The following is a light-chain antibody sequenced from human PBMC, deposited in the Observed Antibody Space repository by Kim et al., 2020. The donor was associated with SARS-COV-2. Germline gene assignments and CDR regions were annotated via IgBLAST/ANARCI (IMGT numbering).Light chain of an antibody. CDR1: QSVLYSSNNKNY. CDR3: QQYYSTPYT. CDR2: WAS. Sequence: RATINCKSSQSVLYSSNNKNYLAWYQQKAGPPPKLLIYWASTRESGVPDRFSGSGSGTDFTLTISSLQAEDVAVYYCQQYYSTPYTFGQGTKLEI. V-gene: IGKV4-1*01. J-gene: IGKJ2*01.